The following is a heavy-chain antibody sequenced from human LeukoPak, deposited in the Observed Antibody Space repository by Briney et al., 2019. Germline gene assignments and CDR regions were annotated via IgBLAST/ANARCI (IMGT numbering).Heavy chain of an antibody. D-gene: IGHD5-12*01. CDR2: ISAYNGNT. V-gene: IGHV1-18*04. CDR1: GYTFTSYG. CDR3: ARDAWYSGYEAELVLGWFDP. J-gene: IGHJ5*02. Sequence: ASVKVSCKASGYTFTSYGISWVRQAPGQGLEWMGWISAYNGNTNYAPKLQGRVTMTTDTSTSTAYMELRSLRSGDTAVYYCARDAWYSGYEAELVLGWFDPWGQGTLVTVSS.